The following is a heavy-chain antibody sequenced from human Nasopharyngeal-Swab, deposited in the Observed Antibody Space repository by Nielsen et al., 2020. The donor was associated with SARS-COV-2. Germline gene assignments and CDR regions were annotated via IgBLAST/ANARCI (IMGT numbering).Heavy chain of an antibody. CDR3: AKDRDSGDDSEEYYHYYGMDV. J-gene: IGHJ6*02. Sequence: GGSLRLSCAASGFTFSSYWMTWVRQAPGKGLEWVSVISGDSDSTYYTDSVRGRFTISRDNSKNTLNLQMNNLRAEDTAIYYCAKDRDSGDDSEEYYHYYGMDVWGQGTSVTVS. CDR2: ISGDSDST. D-gene: IGHD5-12*01. V-gene: IGHV3-23*01. CDR1: GFTFSSYW.